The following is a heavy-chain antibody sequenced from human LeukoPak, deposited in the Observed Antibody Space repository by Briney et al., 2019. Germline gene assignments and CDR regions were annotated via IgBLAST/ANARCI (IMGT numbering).Heavy chain of an antibody. CDR1: GFTFSGYI. D-gene: IGHD6-6*01. V-gene: IGHV3-21*01. CDR3: ARSDPNQLDYFYMDV. J-gene: IGHJ6*03. Sequence: GGSLRLSCAASGFTFSGYIVTWVRQAPGKGLEWVSSISSTSTYMYYADSVKGRFTISRDNAKDSLYLQMNSLRAEDTAVYYCARSDPNQLDYFYMDVWGKGTTVTVSS. CDR2: ISSTSTYM.